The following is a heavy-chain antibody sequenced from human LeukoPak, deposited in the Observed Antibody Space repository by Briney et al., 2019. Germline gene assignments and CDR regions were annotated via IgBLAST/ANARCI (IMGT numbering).Heavy chain of an antibody. D-gene: IGHD1-20*01. CDR3: ARGWYNWNDPWYFDY. CDR1: GYSFTSYW. V-gene: IGHV5-51*01. J-gene: IGHJ4*02. CDR2: IYPGDSDT. Sequence: PGESLQISCQGSGYSFTSYWIGWVRQMPGKGLEWMGIIYPGDSDTRYSPSFQGQVTISADKSISTAYLQWSSLKASDTAMYYCARGWYNWNDPWYFDYWGQGTLVTVSS.